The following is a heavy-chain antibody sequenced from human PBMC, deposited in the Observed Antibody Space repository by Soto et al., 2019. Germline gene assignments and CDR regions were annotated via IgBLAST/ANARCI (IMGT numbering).Heavy chain of an antibody. J-gene: IGHJ3*01. Sequence: QVQLVQSGAEVRKPGASVNISCRASGFSFSDNLINWVRQAPGQSLEWMGWINPDNGNTSYSQTFQGRVTISRHSTTGIAYVEVSDMTSEDPAVYDSARDILAVGPRGNYAVDVWGQGTLVTVSS. CDR1: GFSFSDNL. D-gene: IGHD2-15*01. CDR2: INPDNGNT. CDR3: ARDILAVGPRGNYAVDV. V-gene: IGHV1-3*01.